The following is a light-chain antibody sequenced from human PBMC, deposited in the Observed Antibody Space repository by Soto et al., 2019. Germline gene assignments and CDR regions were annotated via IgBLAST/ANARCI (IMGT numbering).Light chain of an antibody. CDR1: QSVSSN. CDR2: GAS. J-gene: IGKJ2*01. Sequence: EIMMTQSPATLSVSPGERATLSCRASQSVSSNLAWYQQKPGQAPRLLIYGASTRATGIPARISGSGSGTEFNLTISSLQPEDLATYYCQQSHSTPYTFGQGTKLEI. V-gene: IGKV3-15*01. CDR3: QQSHSTPYT.